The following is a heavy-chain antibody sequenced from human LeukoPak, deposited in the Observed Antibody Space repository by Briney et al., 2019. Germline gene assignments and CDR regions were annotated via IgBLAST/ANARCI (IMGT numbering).Heavy chain of an antibody. D-gene: IGHD3-22*01. Sequence: SETLSLTCTVSGGSISSYYWSWIRQPPGKGLEWIGYVYSSGSTRYTPSLKSRVTMAVDTSENQLSLKLSSVTAADTAVYYCARHKGWQSPYDSSGYYWPYYFDYWGQGTLVTVSS. V-gene: IGHV4-59*08. CDR1: GGSISSYY. J-gene: IGHJ4*02. CDR3: ARHKGWQSPYDSSGYYWPYYFDY. CDR2: VYSSGST.